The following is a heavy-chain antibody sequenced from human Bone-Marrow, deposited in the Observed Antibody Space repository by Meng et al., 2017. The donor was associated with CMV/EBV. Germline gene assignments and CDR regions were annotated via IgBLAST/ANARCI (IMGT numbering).Heavy chain of an antibody. CDR1: GGSISSSSYY. CDR2: IYYSGST. V-gene: IGHV4-39*01. Sequence: SETLSLTCTVSGGSISSSSYYWGWIRQPPGKGLEWIGSIYYSGSTYYNPSLKSRVTISVDTSKNQFSLKLSSVTAADTAVYYCARGRGYCSSTSCPTFDYWGQGTLVTVSS. CDR3: ARGRGYCSSTSCPTFDY. D-gene: IGHD2-2*01. J-gene: IGHJ4*02.